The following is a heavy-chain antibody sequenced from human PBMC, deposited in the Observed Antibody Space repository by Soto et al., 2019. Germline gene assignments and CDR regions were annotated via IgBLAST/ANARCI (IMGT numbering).Heavy chain of an antibody. CDR2: IYYSGST. D-gene: IGHD3-10*01. V-gene: IGHV4-39*01. CDR3: ARLPMVRVFINDYYYYYCMDV. CDR1: GGSISSSSYY. Sequence: TETLSLTCTVSGGSISSSSYYWGWIRQPPGKGLEWIGSIYYSGSTYYNPSLKSRVTISVDTSKNQFSLKLSSVTAADTAVYYCARLPMVRVFINDYYYYYCMDVSGPATTVTVS. J-gene: IGHJ6*02.